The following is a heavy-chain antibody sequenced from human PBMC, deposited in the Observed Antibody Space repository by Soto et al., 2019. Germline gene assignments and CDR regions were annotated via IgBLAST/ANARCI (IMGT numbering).Heavy chain of an antibody. D-gene: IGHD3-22*01. J-gene: IGHJ4*02. CDR2: IYWNHDK. V-gene: IGHV2-5*01. CDR3: GRGYYDSSGYYYFDY. CDR1: GFSLSTSGVG. Sequence: QITLKESGPTLVKPTQTLTLTCTFSGFSLSTSGVGVGWIRQPPGKALEWLALIYWNHDKRYSPSLKSWLTINKDTSKNQVVLTMTDMDPMDTAPYNCGRGYYDSSGYYYFDYWGKGSLVTVSS.